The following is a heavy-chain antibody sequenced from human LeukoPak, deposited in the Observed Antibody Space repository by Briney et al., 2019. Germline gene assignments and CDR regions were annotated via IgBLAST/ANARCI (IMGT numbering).Heavy chain of an antibody. D-gene: IGHD2-2*01. CDR1: GGSISSYH. V-gene: IGHV4-59*08. CDR2: IYYSGST. Sequence: SETLSLTCSVSGGSISSYHWSWIRQPPGKGLEWIGYIYYSGSTNYNPSLKSRVTISVDTSKNQFSLKLSSVTAADTAVYYCAKYGSSLDGKDVWGQGTTVTVSS. J-gene: IGHJ6*02. CDR3: AKYGSSLDGKDV.